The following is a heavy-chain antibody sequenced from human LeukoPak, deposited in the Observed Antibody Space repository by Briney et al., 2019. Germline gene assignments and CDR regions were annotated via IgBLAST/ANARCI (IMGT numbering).Heavy chain of an antibody. CDR2: FDPEDGET. J-gene: IGHJ4*02. CDR3: ATFRLVDYYFDY. Sequence: GASVNVSCKVSGYTLTELSMHWVRQAPGKGLEWTGGFDPEDGETIYAQKFQGRVTMTEDTSTDTAYMELSSLRSEDTAVYYCATFRLVDYYFDYWGQGTLVTVSS. V-gene: IGHV1-24*01. CDR1: GYTLTELS. D-gene: IGHD2-15*01.